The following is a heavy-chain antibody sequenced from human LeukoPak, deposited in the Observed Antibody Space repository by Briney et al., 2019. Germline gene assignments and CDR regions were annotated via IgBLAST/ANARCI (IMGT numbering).Heavy chain of an antibody. Sequence: ASVKVSCKASGYTFTGYYMHWVRQAPGQGLEWMGWINPNSGGTNYAQKFQGWVTMTRDTSISTAYMELSSLRSEDTAVYYCARSNRNWFDPWGQGTLVTVSS. CDR2: INPNSGGT. CDR1: GYTFTGYY. V-gene: IGHV1-2*04. J-gene: IGHJ5*02. CDR3: ARSNRNWFDP. D-gene: IGHD1-14*01.